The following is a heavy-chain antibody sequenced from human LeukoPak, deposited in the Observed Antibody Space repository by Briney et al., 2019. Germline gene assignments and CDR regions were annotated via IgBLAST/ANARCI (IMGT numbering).Heavy chain of an antibody. Sequence: ASVKVSCKASGYIFTSYFIHWVRQAPGQGLEWVGVINPSGGSTNYAQKFQGRVTMTRDTSISTAYMELSRLRSDNTAVYYCARGQYQFYYYYYYMDVWGKGTTVTISS. CDR3: ARGQYQFYYYYYYMDV. CDR1: GYIFTSYF. D-gene: IGHD2-2*01. J-gene: IGHJ6*03. CDR2: INPSGGST. V-gene: IGHV1-2*02.